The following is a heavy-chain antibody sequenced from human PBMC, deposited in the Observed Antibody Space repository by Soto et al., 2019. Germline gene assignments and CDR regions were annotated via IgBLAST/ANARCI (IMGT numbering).Heavy chain of an antibody. CDR2: ISAYNGNT. J-gene: IGHJ5*02. Sequence: QVQLVQSGDEVKKPGASVKVSCKASGYTFTSYGISWVRQAPGQGLEWMGWISAYNGNTNYAQKLQGRVTMTTDTSTSTAYMELRSLRSDDTAVYYCARHPRTGGQQLRWFDPWGQGTLVTVSS. V-gene: IGHV1-18*01. CDR3: ARHPRTGGQQLRWFDP. D-gene: IGHD6-13*01. CDR1: GYTFTSYG.